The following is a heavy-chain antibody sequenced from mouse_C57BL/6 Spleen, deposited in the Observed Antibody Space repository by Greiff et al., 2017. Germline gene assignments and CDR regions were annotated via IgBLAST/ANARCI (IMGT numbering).Heavy chain of an antibody. V-gene: IGHV1-72*01. J-gene: IGHJ2*01. Sequence: QVQLQQPGAELVKPGASVKLSCKASGYTFTSYWMHWVKQRPGRGLEWIGRIDPNSGGTKYNEKFKSKATLTVDKPSSTAYMQLSSLTSEDSAVYYCASEGDKVFPYYFDYWGQGTTLTVSS. CDR1: GYTFTSYW. CDR2: IDPNSGGT. CDR3: ASEGDKVFPYYFDY. D-gene: IGHD3-3*01.